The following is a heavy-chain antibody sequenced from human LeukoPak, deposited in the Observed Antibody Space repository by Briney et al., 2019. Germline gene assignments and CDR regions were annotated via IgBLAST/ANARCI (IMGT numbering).Heavy chain of an antibody. J-gene: IGHJ4*02. CDR2: MNPNSGNT. Sequence: ASVKVSYKASGYTFTSYDINWVRQATGQGLEWMGWMNPNSGNTGYAQKFQGRVTMTRNTSISTAYMELSSLRSEDTAVYYCARGRGDYDFWSGYYQLDYWGQGTLVTVSS. V-gene: IGHV1-8*01. D-gene: IGHD3-3*01. CDR1: GYTFTSYD. CDR3: ARGRGDYDFWSGYYQLDY.